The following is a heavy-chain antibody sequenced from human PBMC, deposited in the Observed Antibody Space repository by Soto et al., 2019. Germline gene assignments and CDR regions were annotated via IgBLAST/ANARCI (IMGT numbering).Heavy chain of an antibody. CDR1: GFTFSSYG. J-gene: IGHJ4*02. CDR2: IWYDGSNK. V-gene: IGHV3-33*01. CDR3: ALRDGYNDNGIAY. D-gene: IGHD5-12*01. Sequence: PGGSLRLSCAASGFTFSSYGMHWVRQAPGKGLEWVAVIWYDGSNKYYADSVKGRFTISRDNSKNTLYLQMNSLRAEDTAVYYCALRDGYNDNGIAYWGQGTLVTVSS.